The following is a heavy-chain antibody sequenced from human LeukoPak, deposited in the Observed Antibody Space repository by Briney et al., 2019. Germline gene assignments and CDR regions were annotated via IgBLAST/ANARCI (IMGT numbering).Heavy chain of an antibody. D-gene: IGHD2-21*01. CDR3: AKPIPRGGDAFDI. CDR2: ISGSGGST. V-gene: IGHV3-23*01. CDR1: GFTFSSYG. J-gene: IGHJ3*02. Sequence: PGGSLRLSCAASGFTFSSYGMSWVRQAPGKGLEWVSAISGSGGSTYYADSVKGRFTISRDNSKNTLYLQMNTLIPEDTAVYYCAKPIPRGGDAFDIWGQGTMVTVSS.